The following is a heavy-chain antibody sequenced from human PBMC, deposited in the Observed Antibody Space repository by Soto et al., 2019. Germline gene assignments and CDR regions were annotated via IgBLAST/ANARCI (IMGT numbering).Heavy chain of an antibody. CDR3: ARPYDSSGYYSAFDY. V-gene: IGHV3-11*06. Sequence: SLRLSCAASGFNFNDYHMSWIRQAPGKGLEWVSYISHSSTYTNYTDSVKGRFTISRDNAKNSLYLQMNSLRAEDTAVYYCARPYDSSGYYSAFDYWGQGTLVTVS. CDR2: ISHSSTYT. D-gene: IGHD3-22*01. J-gene: IGHJ4*02. CDR1: GFNFNDYH.